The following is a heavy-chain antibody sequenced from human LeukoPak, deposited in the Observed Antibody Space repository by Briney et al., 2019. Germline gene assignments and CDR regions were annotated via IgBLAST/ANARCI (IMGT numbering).Heavy chain of an antibody. V-gene: IGHV3-15*07. CDR1: GFSFSNTW. Sequence: MSGGSLRLSCAASGFSFSNTWMNWVRLAPGKGLEWVGRVKSKSDGGTAEYAAPVKGRFTISRDDSKNTLYVQMSSLKIEDTALYYCTPGGKDYVHWGQGTLVTVSS. CDR2: VKSKSDGGTA. D-gene: IGHD4-17*01. J-gene: IGHJ4*02. CDR3: TPGGKDYVH.